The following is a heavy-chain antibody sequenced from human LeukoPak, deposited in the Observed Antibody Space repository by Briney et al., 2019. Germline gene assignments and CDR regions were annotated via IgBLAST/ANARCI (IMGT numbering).Heavy chain of an antibody. CDR1: GFTFSSYN. CDR3: ARERQNKDFWSGGDY. Sequence: GGSLRLSCAASGFTFSSYNMYWVRQAPGKGLEWVSSISGVSDYIFYADPVKGRFTISRDNAKNSLYLQMNTLRPEDTAVYYCARERQNKDFWSGGDYWGQGTLVTVSS. D-gene: IGHD3-3*01. CDR2: ISGVSDYI. J-gene: IGHJ4*02. V-gene: IGHV3-21*01.